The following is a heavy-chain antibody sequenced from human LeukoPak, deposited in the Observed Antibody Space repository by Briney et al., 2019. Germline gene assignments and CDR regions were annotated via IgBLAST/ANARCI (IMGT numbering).Heavy chain of an antibody. CDR3: ARYSDGGSSDYFDY. CDR1: GGTFSSYA. V-gene: IGHV1-69*04. Sequence: SVKVSCKASGGTFSSYAISWVRQAPGQGLEWMGRIIPILGIANYAQKFQGRVTITADKSTRTAYMELSSLRSEDTAVYYCARYSDGGSSDYFDYWGQGTLVTVSS. D-gene: IGHD4-23*01. J-gene: IGHJ4*02. CDR2: IIPILGIA.